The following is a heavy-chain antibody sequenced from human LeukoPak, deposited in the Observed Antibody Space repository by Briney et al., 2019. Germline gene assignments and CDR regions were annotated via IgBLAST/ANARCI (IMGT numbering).Heavy chain of an antibody. Sequence: GGSLRLSCTASGFTFSSYSMNWVRQAPGKGLEWVSSISTSSSYIYYADSVKGRFTISRDNARNSLYLQMNSLRAEDTAVYYCARDPYSGTYGDTYYYYMDVWGKGTTVTISS. V-gene: IGHV3-21*01. J-gene: IGHJ6*03. D-gene: IGHD1-26*01. CDR1: GFTFSSYS. CDR2: ISTSSSYI. CDR3: ARDPYSGTYGDTYYYYMDV.